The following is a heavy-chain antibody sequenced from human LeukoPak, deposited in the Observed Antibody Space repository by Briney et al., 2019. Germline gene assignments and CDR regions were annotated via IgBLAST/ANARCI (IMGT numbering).Heavy chain of an antibody. D-gene: IGHD1-14*01. CDR1: GFIFSSYE. CDR2: ISHSGSAK. V-gene: IGHV3-48*03. J-gene: IGHJ3*02. Sequence: GGSLRHSCAASGFIFSSYEMNWVRQTPGKGLEWVSYISHSGSAKYYADSVKGRFTISRDNPKNSLYLQMNSLRVEDTAIYYCARQRPDDAFDIWGRGTMVTVSS. CDR3: ARQRPDDAFDI.